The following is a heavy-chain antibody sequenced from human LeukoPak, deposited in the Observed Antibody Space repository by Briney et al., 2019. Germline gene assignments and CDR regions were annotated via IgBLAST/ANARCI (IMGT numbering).Heavy chain of an antibody. CDR1: GFTSSSYA. V-gene: IGHV3-23*01. CDR2: ISGSGGST. CDR3: AKVSQLWFAPFDY. J-gene: IGHJ4*02. Sequence: GGSLRLSCAASGFTSSSYAMSWVRQAPGKGLEWVSAISGSGGSTYYADSVKGRFTISRDNSKNTLYLQMNSLRAEDTAVYYRAKVSQLWFAPFDYWGQGTLVTVSS. D-gene: IGHD5-18*01.